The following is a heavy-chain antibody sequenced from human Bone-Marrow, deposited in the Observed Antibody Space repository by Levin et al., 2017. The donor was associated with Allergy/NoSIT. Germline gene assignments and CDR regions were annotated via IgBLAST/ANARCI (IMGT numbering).Heavy chain of an antibody. CDR1: GFTFSSST. CDR2: ISSSSTNT. J-gene: IGHJ4*02. CDR3: LRGDKRDY. V-gene: IGHV3-21*01. Sequence: LSLPCAASGFTFSSSTMNWARQAPGKGLEWVSSISSSSTNTHYTDSVKGRFTISRDNAKNSLYLQMNSLRAEDTAVYYCLRGDKRDYWGQGTLVTVSS.